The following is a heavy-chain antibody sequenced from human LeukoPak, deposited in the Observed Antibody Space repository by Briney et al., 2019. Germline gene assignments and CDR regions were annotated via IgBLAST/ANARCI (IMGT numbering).Heavy chain of an antibody. CDR1: GFLVSSYG. CDR3: AKTRGPGAVHPDD. D-gene: IGHD3-10*01. CDR2: ISGTVTT. V-gene: IGHV3-23*01. Sequence: GGSLRLSCASSGFLVSSYGMTWVRQAPGKGLEWVSSISGTVTTWYADSVRGRFTISRVNSKNTLYLQMNTLRAEDTAVYYCAKTRGPGAVHPDDWGQGTLVTVSS. J-gene: IGHJ4*02.